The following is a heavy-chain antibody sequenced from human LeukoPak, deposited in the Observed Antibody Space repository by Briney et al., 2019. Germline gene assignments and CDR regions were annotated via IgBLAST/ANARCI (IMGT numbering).Heavy chain of an antibody. J-gene: IGHJ5*02. CDR2: IYPCDSDT. Sequence: GESLKIFCKGSGYSFTSYWIGWVRQLPGKGLEWMGIIYPCDSDTRYSPSFQGQVTISADKSISTAYLQWSSLKASDTAMYYCARQHLRIFGVVIESNWFDPWGQGTLVTVSS. D-gene: IGHD3-3*01. CDR3: ARQHLRIFGVVIESNWFDP. V-gene: IGHV5-51*01. CDR1: GYSFTSYW.